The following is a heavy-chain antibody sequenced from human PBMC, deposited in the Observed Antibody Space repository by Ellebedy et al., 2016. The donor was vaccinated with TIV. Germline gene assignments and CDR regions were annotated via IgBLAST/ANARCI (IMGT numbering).Heavy chain of an antibody. CDR1: GDSISSYY. CDR2: IHHSRDT. D-gene: IGHD3-10*01. CDR3: ARDTYYSDSGSYFEDYFDS. V-gene: IGHV4-59*01. Sequence: MPSETLSLTCTVSGDSISSYYWSWIRQPPGKGLEWIGHIHHSRDTNLNPSLRSPVTISIDTSKGQFSLKLHSVTAADTAVYYCARDTYYSDSGSYFEDYFDSWGQGTLVTVSS. J-gene: IGHJ4*02.